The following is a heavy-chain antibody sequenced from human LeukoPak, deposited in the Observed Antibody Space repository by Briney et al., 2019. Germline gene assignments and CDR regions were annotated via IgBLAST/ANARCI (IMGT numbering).Heavy chain of an antibody. CDR1: GGSISSYY. D-gene: IGHD3-22*01. J-gene: IGHJ4*02. CDR3: ARTYYDSSGYFRIYYFDY. CDR2: IYTSGST. V-gene: IGHV4-4*07. Sequence: PSETLSLTCTVSGGSISSYYWSWIRQPAGKGLEWIGRIYTSGSTNYNPSLKSRVTMSVDTSKNQFSLKLSSVTAADTAVYYCARTYYDSSGYFRIYYFDYWGRGTLVAVSS.